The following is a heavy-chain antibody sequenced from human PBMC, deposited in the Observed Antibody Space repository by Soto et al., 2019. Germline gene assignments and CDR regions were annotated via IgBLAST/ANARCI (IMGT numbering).Heavy chain of an antibody. V-gene: IGHV3-23*01. D-gene: IGHD4-17*01. Sequence: GGSLRLSCAASGFTFSSYAMSWVRQAPGKGLEWVSAISGSGGSTYYADSVKGRFTISRDNSKNTLYLQMNSLRAEDTAVYYCAKFLLPDLYGDYDPDATASPPDDAFDIWGQGTMVTVSS. CDR1: GFTFSSYA. CDR3: AKFLLPDLYGDYDPDATASPPDDAFDI. CDR2: ISGSGGST. J-gene: IGHJ3*02.